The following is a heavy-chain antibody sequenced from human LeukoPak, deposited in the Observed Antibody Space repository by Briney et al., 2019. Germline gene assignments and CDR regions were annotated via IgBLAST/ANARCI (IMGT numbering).Heavy chain of an antibody. CDR1: GFTFSSYA. V-gene: IGHV3-23*01. CDR3: AKDKTSGIAGPFDP. Sequence: GGSLRLSCAASGFTFSSYAMSWVRQAPGKGLEWVSAISGSGGSTYYADSVKGRFTISRDNAKNSLYLQMNSLRIEDTALYYCAKDKTSGIAGPFDPWGQGTLVTVSS. J-gene: IGHJ5*02. D-gene: IGHD6-13*01. CDR2: ISGSGGST.